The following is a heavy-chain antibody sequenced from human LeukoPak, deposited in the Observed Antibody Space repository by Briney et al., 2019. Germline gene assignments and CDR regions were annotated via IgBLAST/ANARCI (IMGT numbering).Heavy chain of an antibody. J-gene: IGHJ4*02. Sequence: ASVKVSCKVSGYTLTELSMNWVRQAPGKGIEWMGGFDPEDGETIYAQKFQGRVTMTEDTSTDTAYMELISLRPADTAVNYCATDHEGPNYYDSSGYYYWGQGPLVTVSS. CDR3: ATDHEGPNYYDSSGYYY. CDR1: GYTLTELS. D-gene: IGHD3-22*01. V-gene: IGHV1-24*01. CDR2: FDPEDGET.